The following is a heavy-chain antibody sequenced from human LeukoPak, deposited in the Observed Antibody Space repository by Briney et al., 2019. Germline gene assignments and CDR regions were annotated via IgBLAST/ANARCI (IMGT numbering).Heavy chain of an antibody. Sequence: PETLSLTCAVYGGSFSGYYWSWIRQPPGEGREWIGDINHSGSTNYNPSLKSRVTISVDTSKNQFSLKLSPVTAADTAVYYCAREEDPDAFDIWGQGTMVTVSS. CDR2: INHSGST. CDR3: AREEDPDAFDI. J-gene: IGHJ3*02. CDR1: GGSFSGYY. V-gene: IGHV4-34*01.